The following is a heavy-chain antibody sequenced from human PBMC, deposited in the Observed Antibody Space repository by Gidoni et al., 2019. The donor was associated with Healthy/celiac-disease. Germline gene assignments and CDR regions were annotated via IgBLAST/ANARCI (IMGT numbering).Heavy chain of an antibody. D-gene: IGHD6-19*01. CDR1: GFTFSSHA. V-gene: IGHV3-23*01. J-gene: IGHJ4*02. CDR3: AKVPSGWYLGGVSFDY. CDR2: ISGSGGST. Sequence: EVQLLESGGGLVQPGGSLRLSCSASGFTFSSHAMGWVRQAPGKGLEWVSAISGSGGSTYYADSVKGRFTISRDNSKNTLYLQMNSLRAEDTAVYYCAKVPSGWYLGGVSFDYWGQGTLVTVSS.